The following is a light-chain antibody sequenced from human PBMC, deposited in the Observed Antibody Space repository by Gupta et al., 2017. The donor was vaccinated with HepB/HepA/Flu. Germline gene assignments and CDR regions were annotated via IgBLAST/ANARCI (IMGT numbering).Light chain of an antibody. CDR3: AAWDDSLNGRV. V-gene: IGLV1-44*01. J-gene: IGLJ2*01. CDR2: AND. Sequence: QSVLTQPPSASGTPGQRVTISCSGSSSNVGSNTVNWYRPLPGTAPKLLIYANDERPSGVPARLSGSKSGTSASLAISGLQSEDEADYYCAAWDDSLNGRVFGGGTKLTVL. CDR1: SSNVGSNT.